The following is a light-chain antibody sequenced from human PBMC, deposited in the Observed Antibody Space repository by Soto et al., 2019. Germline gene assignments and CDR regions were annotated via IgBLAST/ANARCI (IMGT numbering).Light chain of an antibody. CDR1: QSLLHSNGYNY. CDR3: MQVLQAPFT. J-gene: IGKJ3*01. V-gene: IGKV2-28*01. Sequence: EIVMTQSPLSLPVTPGEPASISCKSSQSLLHSNGYNYLDWYLQKPGQSPQLLIYAGSNRASGVPDRFSGSGSGTDFTLKISRVEAEDVAVYYCMQVLQAPFTFGPGTKVDIK. CDR2: AGS.